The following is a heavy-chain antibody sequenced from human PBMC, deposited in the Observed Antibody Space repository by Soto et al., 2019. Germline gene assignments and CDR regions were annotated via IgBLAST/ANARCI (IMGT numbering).Heavy chain of an antibody. CDR2: ISYDGSNK. Sequence: QVQLVESGGGVVQPGRSLRLSCAASGFTFSSYAMHWVRQAPGKGLEWVAVISYDGSNKYYADSVKGRFTISRDNSKKTLYPQMNSLRAEDTAVYYCGRDMYSSSWSKTYYYYGMHVWGQGTTVTVSS. J-gene: IGHJ6*02. CDR1: GFTFSSYA. CDR3: GRDMYSSSWSKTYYYYGMHV. D-gene: IGHD6-13*01. V-gene: IGHV3-30-3*01.